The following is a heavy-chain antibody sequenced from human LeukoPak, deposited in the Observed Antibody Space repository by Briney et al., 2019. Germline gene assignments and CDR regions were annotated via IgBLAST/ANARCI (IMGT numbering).Heavy chain of an antibody. J-gene: IGHJ4*02. Sequence: SQTLSLTCAISGDSVSSNSAAWNWIRQSPSRGLEWLGRTYYRSKWYNDYAVSVKSRITINPDTSKNQFSLQLNSVTPEDTAVYYCVSTMVRGVIVSLFPPYFFDYWGQGTLVTVSS. CDR2: TYYRSKWYN. V-gene: IGHV6-1*01. D-gene: IGHD3-10*01. CDR1: GDSVSSNSAA. CDR3: VSTMVRGVIVSLFPPYFFDY.